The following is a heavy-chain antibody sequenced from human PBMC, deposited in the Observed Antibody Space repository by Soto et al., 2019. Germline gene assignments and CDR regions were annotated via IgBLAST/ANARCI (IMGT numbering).Heavy chain of an antibody. CDR2: INAGNCNT. J-gene: IGHJ4*02. D-gene: IGHD2-21*01. V-gene: IGHV1-3*01. Sequence: QVQLVQSGAEVKKPGASVKVSCKASGYTFTSYAMHWVRQAPGQRLEWMGWINAGNCNTKYSQKFQGRVTITRDTSASTAYMELSSLRSEDTAVYYCARDIPPIDYRGQGTLVTVSS. CDR1: GYTFTSYA. CDR3: ARDIPPIDY.